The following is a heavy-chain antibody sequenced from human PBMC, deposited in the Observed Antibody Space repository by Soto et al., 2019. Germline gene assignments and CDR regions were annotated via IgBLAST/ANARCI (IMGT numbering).Heavy chain of an antibody. CDR3: ARVHYAPLSYYYYGMDV. CDR1: GGTFSSYA. D-gene: IGHD2-2*01. J-gene: IGHJ6*02. CDR2: IIPIFGTA. Sequence: SVKVSCKASGGTFSSYAISWVRQAPGQGLEWMGGIIPIFGTANYAQKFQGRVTITADESTSTAYMELSSLRSEDTAVYYCARVHYAPLSYYYYGMDVWGQGTTVTVSS. V-gene: IGHV1-69*13.